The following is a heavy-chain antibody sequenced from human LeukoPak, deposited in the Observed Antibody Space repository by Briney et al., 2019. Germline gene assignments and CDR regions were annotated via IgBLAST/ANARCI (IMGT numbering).Heavy chain of an antibody. D-gene: IGHD2-15*01. Sequence: SSVKVSCKASGGTFSSYAISWVRQAPGQGLEWMGGIIPIFGTANYAQKFQGRVTITTDESTGTAYMELSSLRSEDTAVYYCARGYYCSGGSCYSKWFDPWGQGTLVTVSS. CDR1: GGTFSSYA. J-gene: IGHJ5*02. CDR3: ARGYYCSGGSCYSKWFDP. V-gene: IGHV1-69*05. CDR2: IIPIFGTA.